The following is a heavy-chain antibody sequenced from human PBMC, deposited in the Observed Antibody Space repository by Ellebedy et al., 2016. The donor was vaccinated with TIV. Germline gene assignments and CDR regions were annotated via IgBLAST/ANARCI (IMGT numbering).Heavy chain of an antibody. CDR1: GDSISSDFY. J-gene: IGHJ4*02. Sequence: MPSETLSLTCTVSGDSISSDFYWGWIRQPPGKGLEWIGSIYHSGSTYYNPSLKSRLTMSVDASRNQFSLRLNSVTAADTAVYYCARTSGYGSGRGSDYWGQGSLVTVSS. D-gene: IGHD3-10*01. V-gene: IGHV4-38-2*02. CDR2: IYHSGST. CDR3: ARTSGYGSGRGSDY.